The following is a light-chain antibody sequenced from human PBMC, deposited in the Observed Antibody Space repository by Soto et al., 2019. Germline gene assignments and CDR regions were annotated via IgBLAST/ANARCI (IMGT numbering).Light chain of an antibody. V-gene: IGKV3-20*01. Sequence: EIVLTQSPGTLSLSPGEGATLSCRASQSVSSSYLAWYQQKPGQAPRLLIYGASSRATGIPDRFSGSGSGTDFTLTISRLEPEDFAVYYCQQYGSSLTWTFGQGTKVAIK. CDR2: GAS. CDR1: QSVSSSY. CDR3: QQYGSSLTWT. J-gene: IGKJ1*01.